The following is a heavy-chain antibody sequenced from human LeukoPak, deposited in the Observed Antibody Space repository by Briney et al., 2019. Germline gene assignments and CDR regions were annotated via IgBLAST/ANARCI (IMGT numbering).Heavy chain of an antibody. D-gene: IGHD2-15*01. Sequence: SVKVSCKASGGTFSSYAISWVRQAPGQGLEWMGGIIPIFGTANYAQKFQGRVTITADESTSTAYMELSSLRSEDTAVYYCANLGDCSGGGCSGVPDYWGQGTLVTVSS. CDR1: GGTFSSYA. CDR2: IIPIFGTA. J-gene: IGHJ4*02. CDR3: ANLGDCSGGGCSGVPDY. V-gene: IGHV1-69*13.